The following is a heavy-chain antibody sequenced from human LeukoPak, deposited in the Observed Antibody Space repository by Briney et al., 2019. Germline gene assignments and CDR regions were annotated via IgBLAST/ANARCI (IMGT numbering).Heavy chain of an antibody. CDR3: ARGPTIRYFDWLSQHDFDY. CDR1: GYTFTSYD. J-gene: IGHJ4*02. D-gene: IGHD3-9*01. CDR2: MNPNSGNT. V-gene: IGHV1-8*01. Sequence: GASVKVSCRASGYTFTSYDINWVRQATGQGLEWMGWMNPNSGNTGYAQKFQGRVTMTRNTSISTAYMELSGLRSEDTAVYYCARGPTIRYFDWLSQHDFDYWGQGTLVTVSS.